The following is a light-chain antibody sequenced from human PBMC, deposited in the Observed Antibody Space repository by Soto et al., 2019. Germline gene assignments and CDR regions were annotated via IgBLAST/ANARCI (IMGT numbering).Light chain of an antibody. V-gene: IGLV2-14*03. CDR1: SGDIGSYNR. CDR2: DVT. Sequence: QSVLTQPASVSGSPGQSITISCTGTSGDIGSYNRVSWYQQHPGNAPKLIIYDVTDRPSGVSNRFSGSKSGNTASLTISGLQAEDEAEYYCSSYTNINTRACVFGTGTQLTVL. CDR3: SSYTNINTRACV. J-gene: IGLJ1*01.